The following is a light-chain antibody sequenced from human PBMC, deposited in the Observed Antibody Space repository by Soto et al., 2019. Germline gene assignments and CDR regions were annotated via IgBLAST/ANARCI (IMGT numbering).Light chain of an antibody. CDR1: QGLSSA. Sequence: AIQLTQSPSSLSASVGDRVTITCRASQGLSSALGWYQQKPGKPPKILMYDVSTLESGVPSRFSGSGSGTVFTLNISNLQPEDFATYYCQQCNTYPITFGQGTRLEIK. V-gene: IGKV1-13*02. CDR2: DVS. J-gene: IGKJ5*01. CDR3: QQCNTYPIT.